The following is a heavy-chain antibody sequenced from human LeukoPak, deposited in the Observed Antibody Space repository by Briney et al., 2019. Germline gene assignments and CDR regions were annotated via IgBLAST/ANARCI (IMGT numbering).Heavy chain of an antibody. V-gene: IGHV1-2*02. D-gene: IGHD3-10*01. J-gene: IGHJ5*02. CDR2: INPNSGGT. Sequence: ASVKVSCYASGYTFIGNYMHWVRQAPGQGLEWMGWINPNSGGTNYAQKFQGRVTMTRDTSISTAYMELSRLRSDDTAVYYCARGIRITMVRGVIHWFDPWGQGTLVTVSS. CDR1: GYTFIGNY. CDR3: ARGIRITMVRGVIHWFDP.